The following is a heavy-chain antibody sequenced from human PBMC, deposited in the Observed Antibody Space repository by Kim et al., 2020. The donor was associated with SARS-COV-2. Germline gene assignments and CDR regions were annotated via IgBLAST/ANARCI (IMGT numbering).Heavy chain of an antibody. D-gene: IGHD6-13*01. CDR2: ISGSGGST. CDR3: AKDGSAAGTSDATDAFDI. J-gene: IGHJ3*02. CDR1: GFTFSSYA. V-gene: IGHV3-23*01. Sequence: GGSLRLSCAASGFTFSSYAMSWVRQAPGKGLEWVSAISGSGGSTYYADSVKGRFTISRDNSKNTLYLQMNSLRAEDTAVYYCAKDGSAAGTSDATDAFDIWGQGTMVTVSS.